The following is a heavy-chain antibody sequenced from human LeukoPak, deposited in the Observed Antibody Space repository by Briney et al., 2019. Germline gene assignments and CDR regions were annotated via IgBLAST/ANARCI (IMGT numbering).Heavy chain of an antibody. V-gene: IGHV1-2*02. Sequence: GASVKVSCKASGYTFTGYYMHWVRQAPGQGLEWMGWINPNSGGTNYAQKFQGRVTMTRDTSISTAYMELSRLRSDDTAVYYCARDLRRYDFWSGYLAFDIWGQGTMVTVSS. CDR3: ARDLRRYDFWSGYLAFDI. CDR2: INPNSGGT. CDR1: GYTFTGYY. J-gene: IGHJ3*02. D-gene: IGHD3-3*01.